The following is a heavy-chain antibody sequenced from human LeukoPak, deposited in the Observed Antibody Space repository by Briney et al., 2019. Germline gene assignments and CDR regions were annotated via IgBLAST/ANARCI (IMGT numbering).Heavy chain of an antibody. J-gene: IGHJ4*02. D-gene: IGHD1-1*01. CDR3: PRDPLNEGTHLNY. CDR1: GGSISSGDYY. Sequence: SETLSLTCTVSGGSISSGDYYWSWIRQPPGKGLEWIGYIYYSGSTYYNPSLKSRVTISVDTSKNQFSLKLSSLTAADPAVYYCPRDPLNEGTHLNYGGQGTLVTVS. CDR2: IYYSGST. V-gene: IGHV4-30-4*01.